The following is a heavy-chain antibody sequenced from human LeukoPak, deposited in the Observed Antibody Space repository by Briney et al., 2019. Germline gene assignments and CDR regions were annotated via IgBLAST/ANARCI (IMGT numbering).Heavy chain of an antibody. CDR1: GGSISSGGYS. CDR3: AKDLKYSSMRRLLAIHWYFDL. D-gene: IGHD6-19*01. J-gene: IGHJ2*01. Sequence: PSETLSLTCAVSGGSISSGGYSWSWIRQPPGKGLEWIGYIYHSGSTYYNPSLKSRVTISVDRSKNQFSLKLSSVTAADTAVYYCAKDLKYSSMRRLLAIHWYFDLWGRGTLVIVSS. CDR2: IYHSGST. V-gene: IGHV4-30-2*01.